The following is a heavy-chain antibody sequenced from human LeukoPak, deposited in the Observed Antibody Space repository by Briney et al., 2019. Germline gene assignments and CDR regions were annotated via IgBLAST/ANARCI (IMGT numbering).Heavy chain of an antibody. CDR3: ARDRIGYGGNSVVGY. V-gene: IGHV3-33*01. CDR1: GFTFSSYG. Sequence: GGSLRLSCAASGFTFSSYGMHWVRQAPGKGLEGVAVIWYDGSNKYYADSVKGRFTISRDNSKNTLYPQMNSLRAEDTAVYYCARDRIGYGGNSVVGYWGQGTLVTVSS. D-gene: IGHD4-23*01. CDR2: IWYDGSNK. J-gene: IGHJ4*02.